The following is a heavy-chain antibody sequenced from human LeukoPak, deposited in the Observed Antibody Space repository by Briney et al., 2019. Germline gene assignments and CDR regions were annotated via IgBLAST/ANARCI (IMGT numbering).Heavy chain of an antibody. V-gene: IGHV3-23*01. CDR3: ARRSHASPAGYSPFFDS. CDR2: ISHSGAT. CDR1: GFPFSSYT. D-gene: IGHD6-13*01. J-gene: IGHJ4*02. Sequence: GGSLRLSCAGSGFPFSSYTINWVRQGPGKGMEWASTISHSGATYYADSVKSRFTISRDNSKNTVFLQMNSLRAEDTALYFCARRSHASPAGYSPFFDSWGQGTLVTVSS.